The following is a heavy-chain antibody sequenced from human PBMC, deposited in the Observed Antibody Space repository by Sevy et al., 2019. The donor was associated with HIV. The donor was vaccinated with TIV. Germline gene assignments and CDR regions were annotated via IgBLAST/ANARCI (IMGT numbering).Heavy chain of an antibody. CDR2: IKSKTDGGTT. D-gene: IGHD3-3*01. J-gene: IGHJ3*02. Sequence: GGSLRLSCAASGFTFSNAWMSWVRQAPGKGLEWVGRIKSKTDGGTTDYAAPVKGRFTISRDDSKNTLYLQMNSLKTEDTAVYYCTTDHSERITIFGVVTENAFDIWGQWTMVTVSS. V-gene: IGHV3-15*01. CDR1: GFTFSNAW. CDR3: TTDHSERITIFGVVTENAFDI.